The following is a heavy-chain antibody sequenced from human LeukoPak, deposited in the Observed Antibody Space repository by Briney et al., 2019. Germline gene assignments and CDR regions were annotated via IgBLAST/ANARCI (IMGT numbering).Heavy chain of an antibody. J-gene: IGHJ4*02. D-gene: IGHD3-10*01. CDR1: GFTFSSYW. V-gene: IGHV3-7*01. Sequence: GGSLRLSCAASGFTFSSYWMNWVRQAPGKGLEWVANIKQDGSEKYYVDSVKGRFTISRDNAKNSLYLQANSLRAEDTAVYYCARASYYSKYFDYWGQGTLVTVSS. CDR2: IKQDGSEK. CDR3: ARASYYSKYFDY.